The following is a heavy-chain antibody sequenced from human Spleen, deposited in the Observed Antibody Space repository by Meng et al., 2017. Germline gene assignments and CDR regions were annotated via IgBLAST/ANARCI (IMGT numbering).Heavy chain of an antibody. CDR1: GGYFSDYY. Sequence: QGQVHRWGPVMLKPSATRSSTCVSSGGYFSDYYWSGIRQPPGKGLEWIGEINHSGSTNYNPSLESRATISVDTSQNNLSLKLSSVTAADSAVYYCARGPTTMAHDLDYWGQGTLVTVSS. J-gene: IGHJ4*02. CDR3: ARGPTTMAHDLDY. D-gene: IGHD4-11*01. V-gene: IGHV4-34*01. CDR2: INHSGST.